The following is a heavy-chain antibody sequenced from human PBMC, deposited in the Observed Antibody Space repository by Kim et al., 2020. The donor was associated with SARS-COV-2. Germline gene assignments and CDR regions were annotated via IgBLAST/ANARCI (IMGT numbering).Heavy chain of an antibody. CDR1: GGSISSSSYY. J-gene: IGHJ4*02. CDR2: IYYSGST. D-gene: IGHD3-10*01. CDR3: ASPYGSGSEYYFDY. V-gene: IGHV4-39*01. Sequence: SETLSLTCTVSGGSISSSSYYWGWIRQPPGRGLEWIGSIYYSGSTYYNPSLKSRVTISLDTSKNQLSLKLCSVTAADTAVYYCASPYGSGSEYYFDYWGQGTLVTVSS.